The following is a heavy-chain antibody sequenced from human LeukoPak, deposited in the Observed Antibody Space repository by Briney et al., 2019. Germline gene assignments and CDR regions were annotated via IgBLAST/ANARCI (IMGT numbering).Heavy chain of an antibody. Sequence: GASVKVSCKASGGTFSSYTISWVRQAPGQGLAWMGGIIPLFGTPDYAQKFQDRLTITADKSTSTAYMELSSLRSEDTAVYYCASATLRCSGGSCYEMDVWGKGTTVTVSS. J-gene: IGHJ6*04. D-gene: IGHD2-15*01. CDR3: ASATLRCSGGSCYEMDV. CDR1: GGTFSSYT. CDR2: IIPLFGTP. V-gene: IGHV1-69*06.